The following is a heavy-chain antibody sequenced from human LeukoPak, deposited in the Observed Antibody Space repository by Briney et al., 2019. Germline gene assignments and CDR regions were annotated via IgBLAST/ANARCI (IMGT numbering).Heavy chain of an antibody. V-gene: IGHV3-53*01. CDR2: IYSGGST. CDR3: ARYYYGSGSYYYFDY. Sequence: PGGSLRLSCAASGFTVSSNYMSWVRQAPGKGLEWVSVIYSGGSTYYADSVKGRFTISRDNSKNTLYLQMNSLRAEDTAVYYCARYYYGSGSYYYFDYWGQGTLVTVSS. J-gene: IGHJ4*02. CDR1: GFTVSSNY. D-gene: IGHD3-10*01.